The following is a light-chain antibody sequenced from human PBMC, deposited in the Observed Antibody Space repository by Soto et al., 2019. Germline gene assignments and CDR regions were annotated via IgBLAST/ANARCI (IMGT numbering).Light chain of an antibody. J-gene: IGLJ2*01. CDR1: KLGDKY. Sequence: SYELTQPPSVSVSPGQTASITCSGDKLGDKYACWYQQKPGQSPVLVIYQDSKRPSGIPERFSGSNSGNTATLTISGTQAMDEAVYYCQAWDSSTGVFGGGTKLTVL. V-gene: IGLV3-1*01. CDR3: QAWDSSTGV. CDR2: QDS.